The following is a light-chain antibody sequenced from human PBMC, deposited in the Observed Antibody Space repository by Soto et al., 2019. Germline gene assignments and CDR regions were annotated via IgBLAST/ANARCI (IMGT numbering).Light chain of an antibody. J-gene: IGLJ3*02. V-gene: IGLV2-14*01. CDR3: SSYTSSSTLV. CDR2: DVI. CDR1: SSDVGGYNY. Sequence: QSALTQPASVSGSPGQSITISCTGTSSDVGGYNYVSWYQQHPGKAPKLMIYDVINRPSGVSSRFSGSKSGNTASLTISGLQAEDEADYYYSSYTSSSTLVFGGGTKLTVL.